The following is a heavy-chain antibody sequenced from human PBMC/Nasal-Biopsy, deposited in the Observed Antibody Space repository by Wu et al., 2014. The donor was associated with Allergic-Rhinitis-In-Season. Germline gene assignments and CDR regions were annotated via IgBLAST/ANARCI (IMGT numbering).Heavy chain of an antibody. CDR3: ARERVGPTTGYFDF. Sequence: LRLSCAASGFTFSSYTFNWVRQAPGKGLEWVSYIDGSGSTIYYADSVKGRFTISRDNAKNSLYLELTSLRAEDTAVYYCARERVGPTTGYFDFWGQGTLVTVSS. CDR1: GFTFSSYT. V-gene: IGHV3-48*03. J-gene: IGHJ4*02. D-gene: IGHD1-26*01. CDR2: IDGSGSTI.